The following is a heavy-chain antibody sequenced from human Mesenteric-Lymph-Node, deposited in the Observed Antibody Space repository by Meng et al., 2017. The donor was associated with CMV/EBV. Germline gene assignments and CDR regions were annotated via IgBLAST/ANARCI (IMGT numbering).Heavy chain of an antibody. V-gene: IGHV3-23*01. CDR3: AKAAGMTYYSYPMDV. Sequence: GESLKISCAASGFTFGSYAMSWVRQAPGKGLEWVSAISLGGGTTFYADSVKGRFTISRDNAKNSLYLQMNSLRAEDAAVYYCAKAAGMTYYSYPMDVWGQGTTVTVSS. CDR2: ISLGGGTT. J-gene: IGHJ6*02. CDR1: GFTFGSYA.